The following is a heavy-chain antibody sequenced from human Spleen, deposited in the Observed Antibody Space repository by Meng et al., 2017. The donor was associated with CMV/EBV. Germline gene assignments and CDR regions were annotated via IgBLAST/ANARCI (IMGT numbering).Heavy chain of an antibody. CDR3: TTVDMVYGPFDP. J-gene: IGHJ5*02. CDR2: ISPKTGAT. Sequence: CNASVHTFTCHFLHWVRQPPGQGLEWMGWISPKTGATKYAQKFQGRAIMPSDTSISTAYMELSRLTSDDTAVYFCTTVDMVYGPFDPWGQGTLVTVSS. D-gene: IGHD2-8*01. CDR1: VHTFTCHF. V-gene: IGHV1-2*02.